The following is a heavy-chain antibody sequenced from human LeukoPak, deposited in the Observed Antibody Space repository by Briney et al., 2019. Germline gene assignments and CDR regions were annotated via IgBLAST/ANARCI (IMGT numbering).Heavy chain of an antibody. CDR1: GYTFTSYY. CDR3: ARDLGYSGYDRGADY. V-gene: IGHV1-46*01. J-gene: IGHJ4*02. Sequence: GASVKVSCKASGYTFTSYYMHWVRQAPGQGLEWMGIINPSGGSTSYAQKFQGRVTMTRDMSTSTVYMELSSLRSDDTAVYYCARDLGYSGYDRGADYWGQGTLVTVSS. CDR2: INPSGGST. D-gene: IGHD5-12*01.